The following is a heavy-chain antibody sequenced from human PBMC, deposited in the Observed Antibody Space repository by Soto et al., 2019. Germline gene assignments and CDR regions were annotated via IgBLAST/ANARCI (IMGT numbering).Heavy chain of an antibody. CDR3: ARAGGYCSGGSCYPKFDY. V-gene: IGHV4-59*11. J-gene: IGHJ4*02. CDR1: GCSISSHY. CDR2: IYYSGST. D-gene: IGHD2-15*01. Sequence: SEPLSLTCTVSGCSISSHYWSWIRQPPGKGLEWIGYIYYSGSTNYNPSLKSRVTISVDTSKNQFSLKLSSVTAADTAVYYCARAGGYCSGGSCYPKFDYWGQGTLVTVSS.